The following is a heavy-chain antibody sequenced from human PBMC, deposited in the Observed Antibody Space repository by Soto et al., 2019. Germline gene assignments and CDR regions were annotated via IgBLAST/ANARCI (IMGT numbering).Heavy chain of an antibody. CDR1: GGTFSSYA. J-gene: IGHJ4*02. CDR3: ARDLGYYYDSSYFDY. CDR2: IIPIFGTA. D-gene: IGHD3-22*01. V-gene: IGHV1-69*13. Sequence: ASVKVSCKASGGTFSSYAISWVRQAPGQGLEWMGGIIPIFGTANYAQKFQGRVTITADESTSTAYMELSSLRSEDTAMYYCARDLGYYYDSSYFDYWGQGTLVTVSS.